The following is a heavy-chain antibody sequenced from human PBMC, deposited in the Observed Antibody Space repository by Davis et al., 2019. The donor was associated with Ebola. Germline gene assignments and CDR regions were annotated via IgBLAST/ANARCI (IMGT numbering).Heavy chain of an antibody. D-gene: IGHD3-16*01. J-gene: IGHJ4*02. V-gene: IGHV3-33*08. CDR2: IYYDGSHE. CDR1: GFTFSGYW. Sequence: PGGSLRLSCAASGFTFSGYWMSWVRQAPGKGLEWVSFIYYDGSHEDYADSVKGRFTISRDNSKNTVYLQMNSLRAEDTAIYYCARASWGYQIDYWGQGTLVTVSS. CDR3: ARASWGYQIDY.